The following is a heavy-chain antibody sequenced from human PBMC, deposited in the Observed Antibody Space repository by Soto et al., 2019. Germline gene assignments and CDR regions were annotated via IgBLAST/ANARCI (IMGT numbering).Heavy chain of an antibody. V-gene: IGHV3-30-3*01. CDR3: ARDFEASSPHYYYYYGMDV. J-gene: IGHJ6*02. Sequence: GGSLRLSCAASGFTFSSYAMHWVRQAPGKGLEWVAVISYDGSNKYYADSVKGRFTISRDTSKNTLYLQMNSLRAEDTAVYYCARDFEASSPHYYYYYGMDVWGQGTTVTISS. D-gene: IGHD6-6*01. CDR2: ISYDGSNK. CDR1: GFTFSSYA.